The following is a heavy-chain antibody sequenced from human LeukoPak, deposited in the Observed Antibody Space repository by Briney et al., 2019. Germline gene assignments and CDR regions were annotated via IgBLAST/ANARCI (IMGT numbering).Heavy chain of an antibody. Sequence: PGGSLRLSCAASGFTFSSYSMNWLRQAPGKGREGVSSISSSSSYIYFADSVKGRFTISRDNAKNSLYLQVNSLRAEDTAVYYCARRDPTNYYMDVWGKGTTVTVSS. V-gene: IGHV3-21*01. CDR2: ISSSSSYI. CDR1: GFTFSSYS. CDR3: ARRDPTNYYMDV. J-gene: IGHJ6*03.